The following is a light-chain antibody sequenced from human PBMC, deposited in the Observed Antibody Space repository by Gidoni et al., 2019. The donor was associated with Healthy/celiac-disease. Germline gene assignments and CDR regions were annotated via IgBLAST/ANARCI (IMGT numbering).Light chain of an antibody. CDR1: QSVSSN. J-gene: IGKJ4*01. CDR2: GAS. Sequence: DIAMTQFPATLSEAPGERATLSCRASQSVSSNLAWYQQKPGQAPRLLIYGASTRATGIPARFSSSGSGTEFTLTISSLQSEDFAVYYCQQYNNRHPLTFGGGTKVEIK. V-gene: IGKV3-15*01. CDR3: QQYNNRHPLT.